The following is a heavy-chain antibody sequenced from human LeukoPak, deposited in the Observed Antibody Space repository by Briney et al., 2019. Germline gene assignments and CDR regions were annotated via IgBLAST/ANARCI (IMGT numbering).Heavy chain of an antibody. CDR1: GFTFSSYW. J-gene: IGHJ4*02. D-gene: IGHD5-24*01. CDR3: ARDSRRWLQFVGTQIDY. V-gene: IGHV3-7*03. Sequence: GGSLRLSCAASGFTFSSYWMSWVRQAPGKGLEWVANIKQDGSEKYYVDSVKGRFTISRDNAKNSLYLQMNSLRAEDTALYYCARDSRRWLQFVGTQIDYWGQGTLVTVSS. CDR2: IKQDGSEK.